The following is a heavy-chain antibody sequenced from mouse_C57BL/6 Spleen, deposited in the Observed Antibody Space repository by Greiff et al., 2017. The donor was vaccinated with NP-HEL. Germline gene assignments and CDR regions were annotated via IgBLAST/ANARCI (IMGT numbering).Heavy chain of an antibody. CDR1: GYTFTSYW. CDR2: IDPSDSEP. CDR3: AREGDGDFAY. D-gene: IGHD3-3*01. J-gene: IGHJ3*01. V-gene: IGHV1-52*01. Sequence: QVQLKQPGAELVRPGSSVKLSCKASGYTFTSYWMHWVKQRPIQGLEWIGNIDPSDSEPHYNQKFKDKATLTVDKSSSTAYMQLSSLTSEDSAVYYCAREGDGDFAYWGQGTLVTVSA.